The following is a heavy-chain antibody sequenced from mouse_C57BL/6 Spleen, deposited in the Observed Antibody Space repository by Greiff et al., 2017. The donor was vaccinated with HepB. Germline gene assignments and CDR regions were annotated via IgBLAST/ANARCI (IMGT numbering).Heavy chain of an antibody. V-gene: IGHV1-82*01. Sequence: VQLQQSGPELVKPGASVKISCKASGYAFSSSWMNWVKQRPGKGLEWIGRIYPGDGDTNYNGKFKGKATLTADKSSSTAYMQLSSLTSEDSAVYFCARAYSNSGWFAYWGQGTLVTVSA. CDR3: ARAYSNSGWFAY. CDR1: GYAFSSSW. D-gene: IGHD2-5*01. CDR2: IYPGDGDT. J-gene: IGHJ3*01.